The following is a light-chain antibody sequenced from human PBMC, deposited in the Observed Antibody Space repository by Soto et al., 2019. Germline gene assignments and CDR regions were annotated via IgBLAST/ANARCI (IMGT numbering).Light chain of an antibody. CDR2: STS. Sequence: QTVVTQEPSLTVSPGGTVTLTCASSTGAVTSSYYPNWFQQKPGQAPRALSYSTSDKHSWTPARFSGSLLGGKAALTLSGVQPEDEAEYYCLLYCGDAQRWVFGAGTKLTVL. V-gene: IGLV7-43*01. J-gene: IGLJ3*02. CDR3: LLYCGDAQRWV. CDR1: TGAVTSSYY.